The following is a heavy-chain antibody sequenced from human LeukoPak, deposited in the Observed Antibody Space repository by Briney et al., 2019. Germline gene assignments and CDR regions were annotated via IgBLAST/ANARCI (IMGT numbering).Heavy chain of an antibody. CDR3: ARNRFLEWSTNPNYYYYMDV. J-gene: IGHJ6*03. Sequence: ASVKVSCKASGYTFTSYGISWVRQAPGQGLEWMGWISAYNGNTNYAQELQGRVTMTTDTSTSTAYMELRSLRSDDTAVYYCARNRFLEWSTNPNYYYYMDVWGKGTTVTVSS. V-gene: IGHV1-18*01. CDR2: ISAYNGNT. CDR1: GYTFTSYG. D-gene: IGHD3-3*01.